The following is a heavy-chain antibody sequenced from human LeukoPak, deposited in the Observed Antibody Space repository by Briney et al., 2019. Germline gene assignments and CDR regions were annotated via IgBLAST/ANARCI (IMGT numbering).Heavy chain of an antibody. J-gene: IGHJ3*02. CDR3: ARLRALGLDAFDI. V-gene: IGHV3-11*06. CDR2: ISSSSSYT. Sequence: GGSLRLSCAASGFTFSDYYMSWIRQAPGKGLEWVSYISSSSSYTNYADSVKGRFTISRDNAKNSLYLQMNSLRAEDTAVYYCARLRALGLDAFDIWGQGTMVTVSS. CDR1: GFTFSDYY. D-gene: IGHD7-27*01.